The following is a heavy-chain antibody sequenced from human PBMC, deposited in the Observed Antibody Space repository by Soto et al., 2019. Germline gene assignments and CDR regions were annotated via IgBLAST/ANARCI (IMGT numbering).Heavy chain of an antibody. CDR3: ARSQRSGSGSYFDY. Sequence: QVQLVQSGAEMKKPGASVRVSCKASGYTFINYGISWVRQAPGQGLEWMGGIIPIFGTANYAQKFQGRVTITADESTSTAYMELSSLRSEDTAVYYCARSQRSGSGSYFDYWGQGTLVTVSS. J-gene: IGHJ4*02. D-gene: IGHD3-10*01. CDR2: IIPIFGTA. V-gene: IGHV1-69*13. CDR1: GYTFINYG.